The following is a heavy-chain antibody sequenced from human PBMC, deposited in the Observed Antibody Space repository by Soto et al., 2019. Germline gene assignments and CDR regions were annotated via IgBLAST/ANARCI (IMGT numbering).Heavy chain of an antibody. CDR3: AKDVLALVGATNPPGNV. V-gene: IGHV3-30*18. CDR2: ISYDGSNK. D-gene: IGHD1-26*01. Sequence: PGGSLRLSCAASGFTFSSYGMHWVRQAPGKGLEWVAVISYDGSNKYYADSVKGRFTISRDNSKNTLYLQMNSLRAEDTAVYYCAKDVLALVGATNPPGNVWGKGSTVPVSS. J-gene: IGHJ6*04. CDR1: GFTFSSYG.